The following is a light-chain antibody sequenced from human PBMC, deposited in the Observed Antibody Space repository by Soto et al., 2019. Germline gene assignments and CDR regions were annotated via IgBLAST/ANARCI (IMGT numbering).Light chain of an antibody. CDR2: EVS. CDR1: SSDVGSYNY. Sequence: VLTQPASVSGSPGQSITISCTGTSSDVGSYNYVSWYQRHPGKAPNLMIYEVSNRPSGVSNRFSGSKSGNTASLTISGLQAEDEADYYCNSYTSSYAWVFGGGTQLTVL. CDR3: NSYTSSYAWV. J-gene: IGLJ3*02. V-gene: IGLV2-14*01.